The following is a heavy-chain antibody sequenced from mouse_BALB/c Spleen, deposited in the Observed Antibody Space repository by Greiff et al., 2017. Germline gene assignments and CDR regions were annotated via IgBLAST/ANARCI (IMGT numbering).Heavy chain of an antibody. CDR2: ISSGSSTI. V-gene: IGHV5-17*02. CDR1: GFTFSSFG. Sequence: EVKLVESGGGLVQPGGSRKLSCAASGFTFSSFGMHWVRQAPEKGLEWVAYISSGSSTIYYADTVKGRFTISRDNPKNTLFLQMTSLRSEDTAMYYCARPHYYGSSMFAYWGQGTLVTVSA. D-gene: IGHD1-1*01. J-gene: IGHJ3*01. CDR3: ARPHYYGSSMFAY.